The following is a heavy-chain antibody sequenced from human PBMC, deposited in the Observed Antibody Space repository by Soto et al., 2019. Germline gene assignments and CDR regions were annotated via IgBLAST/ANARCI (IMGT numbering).Heavy chain of an antibody. CDR2: ISVYTGNT. J-gene: IGHJ6*02. V-gene: IGHV1-18*04. CDR3: ARYRCTTDRCYTHHFDV. D-gene: IGHD3-16*02. CDR1: GYTFTSYG. Sequence: QVHLVQSGGEVTRPGASVKVSCKSSGYTFTSYGVSWVRQAPGQGLEWLGWISVYTGNTKQAQKFQDRVTLTTEASTTTAYMELRSMRSDDTAVYYCARYRCTTDRCYTHHFDVWGQGTTVTVSS.